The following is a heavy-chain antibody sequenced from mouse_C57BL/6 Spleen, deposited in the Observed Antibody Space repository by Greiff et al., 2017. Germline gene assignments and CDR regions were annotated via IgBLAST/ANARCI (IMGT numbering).Heavy chain of an antibody. V-gene: IGHV3-6*01. J-gene: IGHJ4*01. Sequence: EVKLVESGPGLVKPSQSLSLTCSVTGYSITSGYYWNWIRQFPGNKLEWMGYISYDGSNNYNPSLKNRISITRDTSKNQFFLKLNSVTTEDTATYYCARESITRGDYAMDYWGQGTSVTVSS. CDR2: ISYDGSN. CDR3: ARESITRGDYAMDY. D-gene: IGHD1-1*01. CDR1: GYSITSGYY.